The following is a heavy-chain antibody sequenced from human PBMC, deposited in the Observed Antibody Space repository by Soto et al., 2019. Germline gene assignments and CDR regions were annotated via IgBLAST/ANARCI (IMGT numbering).Heavy chain of an antibody. CDR3: ARDYYGMDV. J-gene: IGHJ6*02. CDR1: GGSITSGGYS. CDR2: TYQSVSA. V-gene: IGHV4-30-2*06. Sequence: TLSLTGTVSGGSITSGGYSWTWIRQSPGKGLEWIGYTYQSVSAYYNPSLKSRVTISVDRSKNQFSLNLTSVTAADTAVYYCARDYYGMDVWGQGTTVTVSS.